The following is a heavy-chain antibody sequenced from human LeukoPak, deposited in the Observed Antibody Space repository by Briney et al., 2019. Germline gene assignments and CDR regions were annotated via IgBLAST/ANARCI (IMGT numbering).Heavy chain of an antibody. CDR3: ARPSRSVSTAGAFDI. D-gene: IGHD5/OR15-5a*01. CDR2: IYSSGST. CDR1: GGSISSYY. V-gene: IGHV4-4*07. Sequence: PSETLSLTCTVSGGSISSYYWSWIRQPAGKGLEWIGRIYSSGSTNFNPSLKSRVTMSVDTSKNQVSLNLSSVTAADTAVYYCARPSRSVSTAGAFDIWGQGTMVTVSS. J-gene: IGHJ3*02.